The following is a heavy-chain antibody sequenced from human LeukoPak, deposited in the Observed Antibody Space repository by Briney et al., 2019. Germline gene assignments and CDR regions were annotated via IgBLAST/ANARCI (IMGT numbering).Heavy chain of an antibody. V-gene: IGHV4-59*08. Sequence: PSETLSLTCNVSGGSISSYHWNWIRQPPGKGLEWIGYIHYSGNTVYNPSLKNRVTISLHTSKNQFSLNLSSVTAADTALYYCARGAQLTGVPNVWGTYRYFDYWGRGTLVTVSS. D-gene: IGHD3-16*02. J-gene: IGHJ4*02. CDR3: ARGAQLTGVPNVWGTYRYFDY. CDR1: GGSISSYH. CDR2: IHYSGNT.